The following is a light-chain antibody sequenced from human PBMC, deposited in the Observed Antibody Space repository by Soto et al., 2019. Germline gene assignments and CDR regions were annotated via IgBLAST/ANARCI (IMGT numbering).Light chain of an antibody. V-gene: IGKV3-20*01. J-gene: IGKJ1*01. CDR2: GAS. Sequence: FNHSPRALSFSPGEGATLSCRASQSPSNNIYLAWYQQKPGPAPRLIIYGASSRATGIPNRFSGSGSGKDSTITISILPDEDFAVYYRQQNTNTPRTFGQGTKVDIK. CDR1: QSPSNNIY. CDR3: QQNTNTPRT.